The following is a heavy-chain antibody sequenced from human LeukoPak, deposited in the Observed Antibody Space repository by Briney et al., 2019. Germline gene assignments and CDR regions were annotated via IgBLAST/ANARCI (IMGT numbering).Heavy chain of an antibody. CDR2: ISAYNGNT. J-gene: IGHJ3*02. Sequence: ASVTVSFTASGYTFTSYGISWVRQAPGQGLEWMGWISAYNGNTNYAQKLQGRVTMTTDTSTSTAYMELRSLRSDDTAVYYCARGGGIAVAQSAFDIWGQGTMVTVSS. D-gene: IGHD6-19*01. CDR3: ARGGGIAVAQSAFDI. CDR1: GYTFTSYG. V-gene: IGHV1-18*01.